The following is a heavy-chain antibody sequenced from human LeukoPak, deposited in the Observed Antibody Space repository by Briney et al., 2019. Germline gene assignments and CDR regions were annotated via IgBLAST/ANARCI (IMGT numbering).Heavy chain of an antibody. V-gene: IGHV3-74*01. Sequence: GGSLRLSCAASGFTFSSYWMHWVRQAPGKGLVWVSRINTDGSSTSYADSVKGRFTISRDNAKNTLYLQMNSLRAEDTAVYYCARARSRDGYSYYYYGMDVWGQGTTVTVSS. D-gene: IGHD5-24*01. CDR2: INTDGSST. CDR1: GFTFSSYW. CDR3: ARARSRDGYSYYYYGMDV. J-gene: IGHJ6*02.